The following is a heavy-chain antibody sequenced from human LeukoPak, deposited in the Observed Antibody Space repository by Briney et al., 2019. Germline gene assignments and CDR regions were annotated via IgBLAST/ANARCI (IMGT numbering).Heavy chain of an antibody. J-gene: IGHJ4*02. V-gene: IGHV4-59*08. D-gene: IGHD3-22*01. Sequence: SETLSLTCAVYGGSFSGYYWSWIRQFPGKGLEWIAYIYYTGSTNYNPSLESRVTISLDMSNDQFSLKLTSVTAADTAVYYCARHAFYDSSGFYFDNWGQGTLVTVSS. CDR3: ARHAFYDSSGFYFDN. CDR1: GGSFSGYY. CDR2: IYYTGST.